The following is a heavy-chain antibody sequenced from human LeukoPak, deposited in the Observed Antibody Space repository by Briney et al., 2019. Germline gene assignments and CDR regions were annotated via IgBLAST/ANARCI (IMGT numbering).Heavy chain of an antibody. CDR3: AKGSRYCSGGTCYSIRTGFDY. Sequence: GGSLRLSCAASGFTFSSHAMSWVRQAPGKGLEWVSAISGSGGSTYYADSVKGRFTISRDNSKNTLYLQMNSLRAEDTAVYYCAKGSRYCSGGTCYSIRTGFDYWGQGTLVTVSS. V-gene: IGHV3-23*01. D-gene: IGHD2-15*01. CDR1: GFTFSSHA. J-gene: IGHJ4*02. CDR2: ISGSGGST.